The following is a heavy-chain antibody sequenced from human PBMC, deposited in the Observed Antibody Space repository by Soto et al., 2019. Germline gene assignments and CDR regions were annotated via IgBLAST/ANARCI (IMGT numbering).Heavy chain of an antibody. V-gene: IGHV4-31*03. CDR3: AIGTDSRSYYYFHY. Sequence: SETLSLSCTVSGGSISSGGYYWSWIRQHPGKGLEWIGYIYYSGSTYYNPSLKSRVTISVDTSKNQFSLKLSSVTAADTAVYYCAIGTDSRSYYYFHYWGQGTLLSGSS. CDR2: IYYSGST. CDR1: GGSISSGGYY. J-gene: IGHJ4*02. D-gene: IGHD1-26*01.